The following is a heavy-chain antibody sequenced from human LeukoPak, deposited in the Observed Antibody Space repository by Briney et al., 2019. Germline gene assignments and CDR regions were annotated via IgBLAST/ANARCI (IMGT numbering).Heavy chain of an antibody. J-gene: IGHJ4*02. CDR1: GFTFTSSA. D-gene: IGHD3-22*01. CDR3: AADLNYYDSSGSGDY. V-gene: IGHV1-58*02. CDR2: IVVGSGNT. Sequence: SVKVSCKASGFTFTSSAMQWVRQARGQRLEWIGLIVVGSGNTNYAQKFQERVTITRDMSTSTAYMELTSLRSEDTAVYYCAADLNYYDSSGSGDYWGQGTLVTVSS.